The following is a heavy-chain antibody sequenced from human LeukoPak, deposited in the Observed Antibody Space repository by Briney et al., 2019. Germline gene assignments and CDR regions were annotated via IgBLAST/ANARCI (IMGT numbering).Heavy chain of an antibody. CDR3: AKGEGFGESPLDS. J-gene: IGHJ4*02. CDR1: GFTFSGSA. Sequence: GFLRLSCAASGFTFSGSAMHWVRQASGKGLGWVGRIRSKANSYATAYAASVKGRFTISRDDSKNTAYLQMNSLRVADTAVYYCAKGEGFGESPLDSWGQGTLVTVSS. V-gene: IGHV3-73*01. CDR2: IRSKANSYAT. D-gene: IGHD3-10*01.